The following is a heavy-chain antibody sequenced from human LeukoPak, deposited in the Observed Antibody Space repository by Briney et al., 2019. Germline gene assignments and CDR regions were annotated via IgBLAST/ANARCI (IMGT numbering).Heavy chain of an antibody. D-gene: IGHD2-2*01. CDR3: AKEYCSSTSCDEFDY. J-gene: IGHJ4*02. V-gene: IGHV3-23*01. Sequence: GGSLRLSCAASGFTFASFGMSWVRQAPGKGLEWVSAISGSGGSTYYADSVKGRFTISRDNSKNTLYLQMNSLRAEDTAVYYCAKEYCSSTSCDEFDYWGQGTLVTVSS. CDR2: ISGSGGST. CDR1: GFTFASFG.